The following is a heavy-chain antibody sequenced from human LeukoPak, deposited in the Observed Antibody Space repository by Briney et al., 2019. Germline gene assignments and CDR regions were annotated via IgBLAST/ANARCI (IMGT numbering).Heavy chain of an antibody. Sequence: GGSLRLSCVASGFTFINTWMYWVRQAPGKGLEWVSGINWNGGSTGYADSVKGRFTISRDNAKNSLYLQMNSLRAEDTALYYCARDRIYDSSGYRVYYYYYMDVWGKGTTVTVSS. CDR1: GFTFINTW. D-gene: IGHD3-22*01. CDR2: INWNGGST. CDR3: ARDRIYDSSGYRVYYYYYMDV. V-gene: IGHV3-20*04. J-gene: IGHJ6*03.